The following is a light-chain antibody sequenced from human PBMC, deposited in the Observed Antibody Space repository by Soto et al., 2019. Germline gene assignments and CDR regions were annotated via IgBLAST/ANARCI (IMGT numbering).Light chain of an antibody. CDR3: QQSYSVPIT. Sequence: DIQMTHSPSSLSASVGDRVTLTCRASQSISSNLNWYQQIPGKAPKLLIYTASTLQSGVPSRFSGSGSGTDFTRTISSLQPDDFATYYCQQSYSVPITFGQGTRLEIK. J-gene: IGKJ5*01. CDR1: QSISSN. V-gene: IGKV1-39*01. CDR2: TAS.